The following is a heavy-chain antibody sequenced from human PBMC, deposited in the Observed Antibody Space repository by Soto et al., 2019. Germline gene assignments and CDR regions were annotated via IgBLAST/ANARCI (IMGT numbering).Heavy chain of an antibody. J-gene: IGHJ4*02. V-gene: IGHV1-69*13. D-gene: IGHD3-10*01. CDR3: ARAAIVGSGRHPNYDY. Sequence: GASVKVSCKASGGTFSSYAISWVRQAPGQGLEWMGGIIPIFGTANYAQKFQGRVTITADESTSTAYMELSSLRSEDTAVYYCARAAIVGSGRHPNYDYWGQGTLVTVSS. CDR2: IIPIFGTA. CDR1: GGTFSSYA.